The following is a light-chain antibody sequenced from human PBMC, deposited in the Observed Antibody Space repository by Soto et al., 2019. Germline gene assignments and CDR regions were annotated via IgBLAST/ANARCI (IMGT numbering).Light chain of an antibody. Sequence: SVLTQPPSASGTPGQRVTISCSGSGSNIGSNYVFWYQHLPGTAPKLLIYRNNQRPSGVPDRFSGSKSGTSASLAISGLRSEDETDYYCAAWDDSLSGVVFGGGTKVTVL. J-gene: IGLJ2*01. CDR3: AAWDDSLSGVV. V-gene: IGLV1-47*01. CDR2: RNN. CDR1: GSNIGSNY.